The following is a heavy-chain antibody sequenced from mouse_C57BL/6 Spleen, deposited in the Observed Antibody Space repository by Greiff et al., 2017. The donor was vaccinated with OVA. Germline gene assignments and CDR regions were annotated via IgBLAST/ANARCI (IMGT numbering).Heavy chain of an antibody. D-gene: IGHD1-1*01. CDR2: IWWDDDK. J-gene: IGHJ1*03. Sequence: QVTLKESGPGILQPSQTLSLTCSFSGFSLSTFGMGVGWIRQPSGKGLEWLAHIWWDDDKYYNPALKSRLTISKDTSKNQVFLKIANVDTADTATYYCARSSYYYGSSFYWYFDVWGTGTTVTVSS. V-gene: IGHV8-8*01. CDR3: ARSSYYYGSSFYWYFDV. CDR1: GFSLSTFGMG.